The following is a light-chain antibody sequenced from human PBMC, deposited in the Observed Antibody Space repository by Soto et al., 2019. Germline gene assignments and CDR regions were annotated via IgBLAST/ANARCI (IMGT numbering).Light chain of an antibody. Sequence: DIQMTQSPSTLSASVGDRVIITCRASESISNWLAWYQQKPGKAPNLLIYKASSLKSGVPLRFSGSGSGTEFTRTINSLQPDDFATYYCQQYDTYWTFGQGTKVDIK. J-gene: IGKJ1*01. CDR2: KAS. CDR3: QQYDTYWT. V-gene: IGKV1-5*03. CDR1: ESISNW.